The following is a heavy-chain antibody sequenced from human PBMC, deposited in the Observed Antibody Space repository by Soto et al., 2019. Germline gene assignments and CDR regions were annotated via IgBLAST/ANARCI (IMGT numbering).Heavy chain of an antibody. J-gene: IGHJ3*02. CDR1: GFTFSSYA. D-gene: IGHD1-1*01. CDR3: AKPRYNWNFDAFDI. V-gene: IGHV3-23*01. CDR2: ISNIGGST. Sequence: EVQLLESGGGLVQPGGSLRLSCAASGFTFSSYAMSWVRQAPGKGLEWVSAISNIGGSTYYADSVKGRFTIPRDNSKNSLYLQMNSLRAEDTAVYYCAKPRYNWNFDAFDIWGQGTMVTVSS.